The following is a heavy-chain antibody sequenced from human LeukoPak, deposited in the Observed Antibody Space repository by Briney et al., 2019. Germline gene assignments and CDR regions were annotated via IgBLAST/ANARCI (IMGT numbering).Heavy chain of an antibody. CDR2: IYHSGST. Sequence: GSLRLSCAAPGFTFSSYGMHWVRQPPGKGLEWIGSIYHSGSTYYNPSLKSRVTISVDTSKNQFSLKLSSVTAADTAVYYCARDGSSWGYYYYYYYMDVWGKGTTVTVSS. D-gene: IGHD6-13*01. J-gene: IGHJ6*03. V-gene: IGHV4-38-2*02. CDR1: GFTFSSYG. CDR3: ARDGSSWGYYYYYYYMDV.